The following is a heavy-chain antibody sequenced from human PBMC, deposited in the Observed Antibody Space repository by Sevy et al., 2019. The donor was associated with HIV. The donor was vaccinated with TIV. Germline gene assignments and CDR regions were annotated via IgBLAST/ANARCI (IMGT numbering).Heavy chain of an antibody. V-gene: IGHV3-23*01. D-gene: IGHD3-10*01. J-gene: IGHJ6*02. CDR2: VSGSGGST. Sequence: GGSLRLSCAASGFTFSSYAMSWVRQAPGKGLEWVSAVSGSGGSTYYADSVKGRFTISRDNSKNTLYLQMNSLRAEDTAVYYCAKESMVRGVAGGMDVWGQGTTVTVSS. CDR3: AKESMVRGVAGGMDV. CDR1: GFTFSSYA.